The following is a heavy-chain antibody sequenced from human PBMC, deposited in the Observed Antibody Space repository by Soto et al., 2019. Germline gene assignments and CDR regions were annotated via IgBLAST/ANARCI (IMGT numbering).Heavy chain of an antibody. CDR2: MYHSGRS. D-gene: IGHD3-22*01. CDR3: ARISTHEYDISDYYSPTYYFDS. CDR1: GYSISIGYY. Sequence: SETLSLTCDVSGYSISIGYYCGCIRQPPGKGLEWIGSMYHSGRSQYAPSLKSRVTISVDTSRNQFSLRLTSVTAADTAVYYCARISTHEYDISDYYSPTYYFDSWSQGSLVTVSS. V-gene: IGHV4-38-2*01. J-gene: IGHJ4*02.